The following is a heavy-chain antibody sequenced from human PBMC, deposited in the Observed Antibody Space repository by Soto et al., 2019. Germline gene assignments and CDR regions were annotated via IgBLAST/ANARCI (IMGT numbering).Heavy chain of an antibody. D-gene: IGHD6-13*01. CDR2: ISSSSSYT. Sequence: QVQLVESGGGLVKPGGSLRLSCAASGFTFSDYYMSWTRQAPGKGLEWVSYISSSSSYTNYADSVKGRFTISRDNAKNSLYLQMNSLRAEDTAVYYCARIIAAAGGRRYFDLWGRGTLVTVSS. J-gene: IGHJ2*01. CDR3: ARIIAAAGGRRYFDL. V-gene: IGHV3-11*05. CDR1: GFTFSDYY.